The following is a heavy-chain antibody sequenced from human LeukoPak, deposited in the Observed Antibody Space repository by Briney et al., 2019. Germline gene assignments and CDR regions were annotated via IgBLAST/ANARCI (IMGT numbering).Heavy chain of an antibody. CDR1: GYTFTSYG. CDR3: ATGPTNPYCTNGVCYYFDY. J-gene: IGHJ4*02. CDR2: ISAYNGNT. V-gene: IGHV1-18*01. D-gene: IGHD2-8*01. Sequence: ASVKVSCKASGYTFTSYGISWVRQAPGQGLEWMGWISAYNGNTNYAQKLQGRVTMTTDTSTSTAYMELRSLRSDDTAVYYCATGPTNPYCTNGVCYYFDYWGQGTLVTVSS.